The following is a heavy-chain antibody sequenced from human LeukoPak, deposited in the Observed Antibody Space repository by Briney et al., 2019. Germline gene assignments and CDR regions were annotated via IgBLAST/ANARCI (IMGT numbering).Heavy chain of an antibody. CDR2: IYYSGSP. D-gene: IGHD3-10*01. CDR3: ARDTPGEFDY. Sequence: SETLSLTCTVSGGSISSHYWSWIRQPPGKGLEWIGYIYYSGSPNYNPSLRSRVTISVDTSKNQFSLKLSSVTAADTAVYYCARDTPGEFDYWGQGTLVTVSS. V-gene: IGHV4-59*11. CDR1: GGSISSHY. J-gene: IGHJ4*02.